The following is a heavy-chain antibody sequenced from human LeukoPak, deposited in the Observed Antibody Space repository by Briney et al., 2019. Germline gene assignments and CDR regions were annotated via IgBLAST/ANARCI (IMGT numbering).Heavy chain of an antibody. D-gene: IGHD5-18*01. CDR1: GYTFTSYY. J-gene: IGHJ4*02. Sequence: ASVKVSCKASGYTFTSYYMHWVRQAPGQGLEWMGIINPSGGGTSYAQKFQGRVTMTRDMSTSTVYMELSSLRSEDTAVYYCAREGRLDTARHAYYFDYWGQGTLVTVSS. CDR3: AREGRLDTARHAYYFDY. V-gene: IGHV1-46*01. CDR2: INPSGGGT.